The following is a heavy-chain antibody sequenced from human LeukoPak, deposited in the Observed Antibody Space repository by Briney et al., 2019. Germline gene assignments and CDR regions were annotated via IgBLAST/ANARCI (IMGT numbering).Heavy chain of an antibody. V-gene: IGHV4-4*07. CDR1: GGSISSYY. CDR3: ARDGTYNSFDY. CDR2: IYSSGST. Sequence: SETLSLTCTVSGGSISSYYWSWSRQPAGKGLEWIGRIYSSGSTTYNPSLKSRVSLSVDTSKNQFSLELSSVTAADTAVYYCARDGTYNSFDYWGQGTLFTVSS. J-gene: IGHJ4*02. D-gene: IGHD1-14*01.